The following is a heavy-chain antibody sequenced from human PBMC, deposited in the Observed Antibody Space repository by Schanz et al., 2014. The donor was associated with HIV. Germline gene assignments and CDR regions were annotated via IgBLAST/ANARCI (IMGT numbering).Heavy chain of an antibody. Sequence: QVQLVQSGTEVKKPGASVKVSCKASGYTFISYGISWVRQAPGQGLEWMGGIIPIFGTANYAQKFQGRVTIIADESTSTAYMEVSGLKSEDTAFYYCARGRYYGSEFDYWGQGTLVTVSS. D-gene: IGHD3-10*01. CDR3: ARGRYYGSEFDY. CDR1: GYTFISYG. V-gene: IGHV1-69*13. CDR2: IIPIFGTA. J-gene: IGHJ4*02.